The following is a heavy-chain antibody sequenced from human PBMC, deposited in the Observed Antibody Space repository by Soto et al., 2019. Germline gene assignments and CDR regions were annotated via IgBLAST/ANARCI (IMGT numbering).Heavy chain of an antibody. CDR1: GYSFTSYW. CDR3: AGEGYYYGSGSYYPSYSYSMDV. CDR2: IYPGDSDT. Sequence: GESLKISFKGSGYSFTSYWIGWVRQMPGKGLEWMGIIYPGDSDTRYSPSFQGQVTISADKSISTAYLQWRSLKASDTAMYYCAGEGYYYGSGSYYPSYSYSMDVWGQGTTVTVSS. D-gene: IGHD3-10*01. V-gene: IGHV5-51*01. J-gene: IGHJ6*02.